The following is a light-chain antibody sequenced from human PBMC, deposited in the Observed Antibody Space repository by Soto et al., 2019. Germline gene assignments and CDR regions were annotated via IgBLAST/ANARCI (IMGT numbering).Light chain of an antibody. CDR3: QSYDSSLSGYVV. J-gene: IGLJ2*01. Sequence: VLTQPPSVSGAPGQRVTISCTGSSSNIGAGYDVHWYQQLPGTAPKLLIYGNSNRPSGVPDRFSGSKSGTSASLAITGLQAEDEADYYCQSYDSSLSGYVVFGGGTRLTVL. V-gene: IGLV1-40*01. CDR2: GNS. CDR1: SSNIGAGYD.